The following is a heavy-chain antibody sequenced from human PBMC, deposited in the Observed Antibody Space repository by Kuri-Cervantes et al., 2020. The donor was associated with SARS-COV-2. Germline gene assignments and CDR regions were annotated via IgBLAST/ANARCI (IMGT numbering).Heavy chain of an antibody. CDR1: GGSLSDYY. V-gene: IGHV4-34*01. J-gene: IGHJ6*03. D-gene: IGHD3-22*01. CDR2: IKPTGGT. CDR3: ARSGYYSRSVTYYYMDV. Sequence: ESLKISCAVYGGSLSDYYWSWVRQPPGKGLEWIGEIKPTGGTNDNPSLNRRLTISPDTSRSQFSLKLSSVTGADAAVYYCARSGYYSRSVTYYYMDVWDKGTTVTVSS.